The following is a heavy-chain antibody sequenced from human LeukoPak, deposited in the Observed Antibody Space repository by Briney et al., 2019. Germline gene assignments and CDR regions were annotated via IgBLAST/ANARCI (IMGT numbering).Heavy chain of an antibody. V-gene: IGHV1-2*02. CDR2: INPNSGGT. CDR1: HYTFFSYS. Sequence: GASVKVSCKASHYTFFSYSISWVRQAPGQGLEWMGWINPNSGGTNYAQKFQGRVTMTRDTSISTAYMELSRLRSDDTAVYYCARGGVLLWFGESRGYAFDIWGQGTMVTVSS. D-gene: IGHD3-10*01. J-gene: IGHJ3*02. CDR3: ARGGVLLWFGESRGYAFDI.